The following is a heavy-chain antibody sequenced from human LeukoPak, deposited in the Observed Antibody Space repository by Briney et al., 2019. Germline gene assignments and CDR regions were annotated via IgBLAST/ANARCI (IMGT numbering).Heavy chain of an antibody. CDR3: ARATIQYYDSSGYHWAFDI. Sequence: ASVKVSCKASGYIFTGHYIHWVRQAPRQGLEWMGRINPNSGVANYAQKFQGRVTMTRVTSVNTAYMDLSTLRSDDTAVYCCARATIQYYDSSGYHWAFDIWGQGTMVTVSS. CDR2: INPNSGVA. J-gene: IGHJ3*02. D-gene: IGHD3-22*01. V-gene: IGHV1-2*06. CDR1: GYIFTGHY.